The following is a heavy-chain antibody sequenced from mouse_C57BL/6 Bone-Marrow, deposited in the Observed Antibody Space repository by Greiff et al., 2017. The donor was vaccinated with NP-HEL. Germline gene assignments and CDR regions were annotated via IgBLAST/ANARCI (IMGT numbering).Heavy chain of an antibody. J-gene: IGHJ1*03. CDR1: GFNIKDDY. CDR2: IDPENGDT. V-gene: IGHV14-4*01. D-gene: IGHD1-1*01. Sequence: VQLKESGAELVRPGASVKLSCTASGFNIKDDYMHWVKLRPEQGLEWIGWIDPENGDTEYASKFQGKATITADTSSNTAYLQLSSLTSEDTAVYYCTKQLPITTVVAWYFDVWGTGTTVTVSS. CDR3: TKQLPITTVVAWYFDV.